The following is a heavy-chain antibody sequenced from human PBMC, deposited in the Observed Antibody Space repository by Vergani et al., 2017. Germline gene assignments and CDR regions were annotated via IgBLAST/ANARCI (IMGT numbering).Heavy chain of an antibody. V-gene: IGHV3-23*01. CDR3: AREERSNTSPFVGD. D-gene: IGHD2/OR15-2a*01. Sequence: EVQLLQSGGGVIQPGGSVRLSCAASGFTFSNSAMSWVRQTSGKGLEWVSAISGHGDRTYYADSVKGRFTISRDNSKNTVYLQMNSLKAEDRATYYCAREERSNTSPFVGDWGQGTLVTV. CDR1: GFTFSNSA. J-gene: IGHJ4*02. CDR2: ISGHGDRT.